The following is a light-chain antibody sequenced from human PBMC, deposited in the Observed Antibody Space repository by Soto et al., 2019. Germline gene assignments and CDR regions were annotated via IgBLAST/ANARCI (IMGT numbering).Light chain of an antibody. CDR1: QSISNF. CDR2: AAS. J-gene: IGKJ5*01. CDR3: HQAYSTPIT. V-gene: IGKV1-39*01. Sequence: IQMTQSPSSLSASVGDRVTVTCRASQSISNFLNWYQQRPGEPPKLLIYAASSLQTGVPSRFSGSGSGTDFTLTISSLQPEDFATYFCHQAYSTPITFGQGTRLEIK.